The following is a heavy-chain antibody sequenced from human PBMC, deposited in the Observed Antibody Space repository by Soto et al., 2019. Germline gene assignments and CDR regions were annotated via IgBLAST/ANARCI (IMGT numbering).Heavy chain of an antibody. CDR2: ISSSSTTK. CDR3: ARDGCSGSNCLNWFDP. V-gene: IGHV3-48*01. Sequence: PGGSLRLSFASSGFTFSSYAMSWVRQAPGKGLEWVSYISSSSTTKYYADSVKGRFTISRDNAKNSLYLQMNSLRAEDTAVYYCARDGCSGSNCLNWFDPWGQGTLVTVSS. CDR1: GFTFSSYA. J-gene: IGHJ5*02. D-gene: IGHD2-15*01.